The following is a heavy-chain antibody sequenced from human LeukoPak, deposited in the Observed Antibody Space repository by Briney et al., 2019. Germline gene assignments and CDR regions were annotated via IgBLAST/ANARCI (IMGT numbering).Heavy chain of an antibody. D-gene: IGHD1-26*01. CDR3: ARWGGSYYPANWFDP. CDR1: GGSISSYY. CDR2: IYYSGST. J-gene: IGHJ5*02. Sequence: SETLSLTCTVSGGSISSYYWSWIRQPPGKGLEWIGYIYYSGSTNYNPSLKSRVTISVDTSKNQFSLKLSSVTAADTAVYYCARWGGSYYPANWFDPWGQGTLDTVSS. V-gene: IGHV4-59*01.